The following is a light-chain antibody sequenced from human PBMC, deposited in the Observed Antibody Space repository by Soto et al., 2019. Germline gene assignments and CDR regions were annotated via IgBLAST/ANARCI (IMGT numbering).Light chain of an antibody. CDR3: QQYNNWPGA. J-gene: IGKJ4*01. CDR2: GAS. V-gene: IGKV3-15*01. CDR1: QSVSSN. Sequence: EIVMTQSPATLSVSPGERATLSCRASQSVSSNLAWYQQKPGQAPRLLIYGASTRATGIPARFSGSGSGTAFPLTISSLQSEDFAVYYCQQYNNWPGAFGGGTKVEIK.